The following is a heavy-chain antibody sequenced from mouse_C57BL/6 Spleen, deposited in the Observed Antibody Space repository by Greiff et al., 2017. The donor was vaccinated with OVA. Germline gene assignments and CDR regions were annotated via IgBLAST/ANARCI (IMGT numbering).Heavy chain of an antibody. D-gene: IGHD2-2*01. CDR3: ARDGEGYLLDY. V-gene: IGHV5-4*01. CDR2: ISDGGSYT. Sequence: EVMLVESGGGLVKPGGSLKLSCAASGFTFSSYAMSWVRQTPEKRLEWVATISDGGSYTYYPDNVKGRFTISRDNAKNNLYLQMSHLKSEDTAMYYCARDGEGYLLDYWGQGTTLTVSS. J-gene: IGHJ2*01. CDR1: GFTFSSYA.